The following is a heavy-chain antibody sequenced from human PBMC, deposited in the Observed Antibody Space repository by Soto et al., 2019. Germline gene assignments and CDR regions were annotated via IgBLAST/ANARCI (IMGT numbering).Heavy chain of an antibody. CDR2: PDYRSRWYY. D-gene: IGHD1-26*01. Sequence: TPSLTCPITGVSASRDGDGWSWVRQSLSVGLEWLGRPDYRSRWYYEDAVSVSGRIPINPETSKNQSALQLNSVTPEDTAVYFCARGEQYSGRIFDYWGQGTLLTGSS. V-gene: IGHV6-1*01. CDR3: ARGEQYSGRIFDY. J-gene: IGHJ4*01. CDR1: GVSASRDGDG.